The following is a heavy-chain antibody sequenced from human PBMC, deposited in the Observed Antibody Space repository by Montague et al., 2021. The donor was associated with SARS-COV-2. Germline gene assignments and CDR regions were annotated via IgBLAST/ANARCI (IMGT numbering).Heavy chain of an antibody. D-gene: IGHD3-10*01. V-gene: IGHV3-30-3*01. CDR3: ARAAQKQYVLLWFGELLHDAFDI. CDR2: LSYDLSNQ. J-gene: IGHJ3*02. Sequence: SLRLSRAASVFTLSRYAMHWVRQAPGKGLEWVAVLSYDLSNQYYPDSVXGRFTISRDNSKNTLYLQMNSLRAEDTAVYYCARAAQKQYVLLWFGELLHDAFDIWGQGTMVTVSS. CDR1: VFTLSRYA.